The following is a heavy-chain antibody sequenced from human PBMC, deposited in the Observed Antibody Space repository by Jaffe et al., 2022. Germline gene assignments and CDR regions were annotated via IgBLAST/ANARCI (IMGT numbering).Heavy chain of an antibody. CDR2: IRYGGSNK. Sequence: QVQLVESGGGVVQPGGSLRLSCAASGFIFSSFDMHWVRQAPGKGLEWVAFIRYGGSNKYYADSVKGRFTISRDNSKNTLYLQMNSLRAEDTAIYYCAKDGYGSGSSRGYYYYMDVWGKGTTVTVSS. J-gene: IGHJ6*03. CDR1: GFIFSSFD. CDR3: AKDGYGSGSSRGYYYYMDV. D-gene: IGHD3-10*01. V-gene: IGHV3-30*02.